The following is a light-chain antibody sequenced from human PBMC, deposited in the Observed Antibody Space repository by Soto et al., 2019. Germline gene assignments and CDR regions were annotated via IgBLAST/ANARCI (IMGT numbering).Light chain of an antibody. CDR2: KAS. CDR1: QSISTW. Sequence: DIQMTQSPSTLPASVGDRVTITCRANQSISTWLAWYQQKPGKAPNLLIYKASRLETGVPSRFSGSGPGTEFTLTISILQPDYFASSYCQQYSSYSPNTFGRGTKVEIK. CDR3: QQYSSYSPNT. V-gene: IGKV1-5*03. J-gene: IGKJ4*01.